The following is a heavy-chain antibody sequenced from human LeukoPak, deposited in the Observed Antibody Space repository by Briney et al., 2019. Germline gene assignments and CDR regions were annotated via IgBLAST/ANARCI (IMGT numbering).Heavy chain of an antibody. J-gene: IGHJ4*02. V-gene: IGHV4-30-2*01. CDR3: AREDRRAVTTVPLAY. CDR2: IYHSGST. CDR1: GGSISSGGYY. Sequence: PSQTLSLTCTVSGGSISSGGYYWSWIRQPPGKGLEWIGYIYHSGSTYYNPSLKSRVTISVDKPKNQFSLKLTSVTAEDTAVYYCAREDRRAVTTVPLAYWGQGTLVTVSS. D-gene: IGHD4-17*01.